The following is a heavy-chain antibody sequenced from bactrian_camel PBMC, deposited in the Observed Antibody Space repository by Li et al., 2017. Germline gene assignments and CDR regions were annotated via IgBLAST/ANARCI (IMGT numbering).Heavy chain of an antibody. CDR1: GFTFSAYY. J-gene: IGHJ4*01. CDR3: AADPQLAGWTKQCGGRADEYRS. Sequence: VQLVESGGASAEAGGSLTLSCALSGFTFSAYYMGWFRQAPGKEREGVAVIYTGDGPTYYAESVKGRFTISQNGAKDIVYLQMDNLKPEDTAMYFCAADPQLAGWTKQCGGRADEYRSWGQGTQVTVS. D-gene: IGHD1*01. V-gene: IGHV3S40*01. CDR2: IYTGDGPT.